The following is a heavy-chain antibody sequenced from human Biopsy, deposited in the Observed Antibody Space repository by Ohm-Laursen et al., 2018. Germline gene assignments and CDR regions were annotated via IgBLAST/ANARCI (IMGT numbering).Heavy chain of an antibody. V-gene: IGHV3-30*18. CDR3: AKDRGVARTYYYYPYGMDV. J-gene: IGHJ6*02. CDR1: GFNFGNYD. D-gene: IGHD3-10*01. Sequence: SLRLSCAASGFNFGNYDMHWVRQSPGKGLEWVASISEDGTNKYYEDSVKGRFTVSRDNSKNTLYLQMNSLRAEDTAVFYCAKDRGVARTYYYYPYGMDVWGQGTTVTVSS. CDR2: ISEDGTNK.